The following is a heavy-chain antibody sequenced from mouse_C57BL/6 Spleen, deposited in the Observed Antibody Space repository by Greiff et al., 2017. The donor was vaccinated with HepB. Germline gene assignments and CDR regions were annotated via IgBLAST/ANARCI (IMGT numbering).Heavy chain of an antibody. D-gene: IGHD1-1*01. CDR1: GYTFNDYY. Sequence: EVQLQQSGPVLVKPGASVKMSCKASGYTFNDYYMNWVMQSHGKSLEWIGVLNPYNGGTSYNQKFKGKATLTVDKSSSTAYMELNSLTSEDSAVYYCAPNYYGRSLPHLYFDVWGAVTTATDSS. V-gene: IGHV1-19*01. CDR2: LNPYNGGT. J-gene: IGHJ1*01. CDR3: APNYYGRSLPHLYFDV.